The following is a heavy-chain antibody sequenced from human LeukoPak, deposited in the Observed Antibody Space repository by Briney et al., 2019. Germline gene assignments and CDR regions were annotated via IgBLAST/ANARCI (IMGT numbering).Heavy chain of an antibody. CDR2: ITSGSRYK. Sequence: PGGSLRLSCAASGFNFSSYSMNWVRQAPGRGLEWVSSITSGSRYKYYGDSVKGRFTISRGNAKNSLYLQMNSLRAEDTALYYCARYYYDSSGYAFDIWGQGTMVTVSS. CDR1: GFNFSSYS. D-gene: IGHD3-22*01. J-gene: IGHJ3*02. CDR3: ARYYYDSSGYAFDI. V-gene: IGHV3-21*01.